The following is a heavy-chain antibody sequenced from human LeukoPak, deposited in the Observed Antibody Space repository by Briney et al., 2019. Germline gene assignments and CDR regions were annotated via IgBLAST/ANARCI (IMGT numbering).Heavy chain of an antibody. CDR1: GGSISSYY. D-gene: IGHD5-12*01. CDR2: IYYSGST. J-gene: IGHJ4*02. V-gene: IGHV4-59*01. CDR3: ARGGYSGYGFDY. Sequence: SETLSLTCTVSGGSISSYYWSWIRQPPGKGLEWIGYIYYSGSTNYNPSLKSRVTISVDTSKNRFSLKLSSVTAADTAVYYCARGGYSGYGFDYWGQGTLVTVSS.